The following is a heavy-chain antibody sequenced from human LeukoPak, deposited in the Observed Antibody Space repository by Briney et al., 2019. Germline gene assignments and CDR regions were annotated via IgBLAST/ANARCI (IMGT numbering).Heavy chain of an antibody. CDR2: ISSSSSTI. J-gene: IGHJ6*02. CDR3: ARSRYTRGPIYYYYGMAV. CDR1: GFTFSSYS. V-gene: IGHV3-48*01. D-gene: IGHD2-2*02. Sequence: SGGSLRLSCAASGFTFSSYSMNWVRQAPGKGLEWVSYISSSSSTIYYADSVKGRFTISRDNAKNSLYLQMSSLRAEDTAVYYCARSRYTRGPIYYYYGMAVWGQGTTVTVSS.